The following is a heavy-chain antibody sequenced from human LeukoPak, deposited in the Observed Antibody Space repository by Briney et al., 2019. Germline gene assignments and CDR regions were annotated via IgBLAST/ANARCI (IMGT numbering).Heavy chain of an antibody. Sequence: SETLSLTCTVSGDSISSSRYYWGWIRQPPGKGLEWIGSMYYSGSTHSNPSLKSRVTISVDTSKNQFSLKLSSVTAADTAIYYCEGVVVAAATPYWGQGTLVAVSS. J-gene: IGHJ4*02. CDR3: EGVVVAAATPY. D-gene: IGHD2-15*01. CDR2: MYYSGST. CDR1: GDSISSSRYY. V-gene: IGHV4-39*01.